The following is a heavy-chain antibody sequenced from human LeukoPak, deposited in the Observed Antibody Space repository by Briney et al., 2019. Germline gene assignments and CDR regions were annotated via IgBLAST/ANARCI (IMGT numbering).Heavy chain of an antibody. J-gene: IGHJ4*02. CDR3: ARQYCSSTSCYSHRGNFDY. V-gene: IGHV5-51*01. CDR2: IYPGDSDT. CDR1: GYSFTSYW. Sequence: GESLKISCKGSGYSFTSYWIGWVRQMPGKGVEWMGIIYPGDSDTRYSPSFQGQVTISADTSISTAYLQWSSLKASDTAMYYCARQYCSSTSCYSHRGNFDYWGQGTLVTVSS. D-gene: IGHD2-2*01.